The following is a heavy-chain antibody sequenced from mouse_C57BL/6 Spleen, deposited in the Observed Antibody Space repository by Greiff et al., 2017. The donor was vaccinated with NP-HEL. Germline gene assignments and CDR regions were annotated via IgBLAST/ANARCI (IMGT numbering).Heavy chain of an antibody. D-gene: IGHD2-14*01. CDR2: INYDGSST. Sequence: EVKLVESEGGLVQPGSSMKLSCTASGFTFSDYYMAWVRQVPEKGLEWVANINYDGSSTYYLDSLKSRFIISRDNAKNILYLQMRSLKSADTATFYCAKERDVRFHTDNRGQSTTLTVSS. CDR1: GFTFSDYY. J-gene: IGHJ2*01. CDR3: AKERDVRFHTDN. V-gene: IGHV5-16*01.